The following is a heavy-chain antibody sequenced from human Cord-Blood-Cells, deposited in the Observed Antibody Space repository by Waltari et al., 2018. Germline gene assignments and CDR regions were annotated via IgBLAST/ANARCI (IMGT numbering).Heavy chain of an antibody. CDR3: ARDEYSSSYYYYYMDV. CDR2: INAGNGNT. D-gene: IGHD6-6*01. V-gene: IGHV1-3*01. CDR1: GYTFTSYA. J-gene: IGHJ6*03. Sequence: QVQLVQSGAAVKKPGASVKVSCKASGYTFTSYAMHWVRQAPGQRLEWMGWINAGNGNTKYSQKFQGRVTITRDTSASTAYMELSSLRSEDTAVYYCARDEYSSSYYYYYMDVWGKGTTVTVSS.